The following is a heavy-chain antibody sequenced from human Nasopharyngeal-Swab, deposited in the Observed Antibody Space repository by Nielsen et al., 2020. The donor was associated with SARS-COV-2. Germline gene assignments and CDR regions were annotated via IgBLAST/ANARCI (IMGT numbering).Heavy chain of an antibody. Sequence: WVRQAPGQGHEWMGWISDYNGNTNHAQKLQGRVTMNTDTSTSTAYIELRSLRSDDTAVYYYARAMTMVVTIPAYWGQGTLVTVSS. CDR2: ISDYNGNT. CDR3: ARAMTMVVTIPAY. V-gene: IGHV1-18*01. J-gene: IGHJ4*02. D-gene: IGHD4/OR15-4a*01.